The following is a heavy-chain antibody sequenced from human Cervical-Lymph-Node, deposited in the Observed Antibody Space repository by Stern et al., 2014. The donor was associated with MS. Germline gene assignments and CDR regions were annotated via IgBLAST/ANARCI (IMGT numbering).Heavy chain of an antibody. CDR3: ARLSTNANYYTDY. CDR2: INPMFGTP. J-gene: IGHJ4*02. D-gene: IGHD3-22*01. Sequence: MQLVESGTEVKKLGSSVKVSCKATGGPFSDYAINWVRQAPGQGLEWMGGINPMFGTPNYAQKFQGKVTITADESTTTAYLELSSHRSDDTAVYYCARLSTNANYYTDYWGQGTLVAVSS. CDR1: GGPFSDYA. V-gene: IGHV1-69*01.